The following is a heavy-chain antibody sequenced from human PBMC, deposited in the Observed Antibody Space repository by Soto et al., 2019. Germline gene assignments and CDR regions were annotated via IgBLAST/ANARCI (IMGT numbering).Heavy chain of an antibody. CDR2: IYYTGST. CDR1: GGSVSSGSHY. J-gene: IGHJ6*02. D-gene: IGHD4-17*01. CDR3: ARDSSTTYYYGMDV. V-gene: IGHV4-61*01. Sequence: TSETLSLTCTVSGGSVSSGSHYWTWSRQPPGKGLEWIGCIYYTGSTNYNPSLKSRLTMSLDTSENQFSLKLSSVTAADTAVYYCARDSSTTYYYGMDVWGQGTTVTV.